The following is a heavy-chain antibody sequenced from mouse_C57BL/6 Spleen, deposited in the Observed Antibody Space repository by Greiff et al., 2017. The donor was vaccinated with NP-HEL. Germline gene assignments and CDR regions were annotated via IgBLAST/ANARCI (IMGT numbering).Heavy chain of an antibody. Sequence: EVKLMESEGGLVQPGSSIKLSCTASGFTFSDYYMAWVRQVPEKGLEWVANINYDGSSTYYLDSLKRRFIISRDNATNIPYLQMSSLKSEDTATYDCAIWPVTTVPGAYCDVWGTGTTVTVAA. J-gene: IGHJ1*03. D-gene: IGHD1-1*01. CDR2: INYDGSST. CDR1: GFTFSDYY. CDR3: AIWPVTTVPGAYCDV. V-gene: IGHV5-16*01.